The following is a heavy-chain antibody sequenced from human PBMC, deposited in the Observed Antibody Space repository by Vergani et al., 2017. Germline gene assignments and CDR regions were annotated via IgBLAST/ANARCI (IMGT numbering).Heavy chain of an antibody. D-gene: IGHD6-19*01. CDR3: ARDRSGCLL. CDR1: GFTFSSYA. V-gene: IGHV3-30*04. CDR2: ISYDGSNK. Sequence: QVQLVESGGGVVQPGRSLRLSCAASGFTFSSYAMHWVRQAPGKGLEWVAVISYDGSNKYYADSVKGRFTISRDNSKNTLYLQMNSLRAEDTAVYYCARDRSGCLLWGQGTLVTVSS. J-gene: IGHJ4*02.